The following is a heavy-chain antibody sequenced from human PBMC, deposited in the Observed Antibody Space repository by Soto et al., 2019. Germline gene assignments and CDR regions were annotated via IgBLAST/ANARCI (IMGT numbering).Heavy chain of an antibody. CDR3: AKIAEAVAGTVYGY. D-gene: IGHD6-19*01. Sequence: HPGGSLRLSCVASGFPFSSNAMGWVRQAPGRGLEWISGVSGGGGRTYYADSVKGRFTISRDNSKDTLYLQMSSLRAEDTAKYYCAKIAEAVAGTVYGYWGQGTLVT. CDR2: VSGGGGRT. CDR1: GFPFSSNA. J-gene: IGHJ4*02. V-gene: IGHV3-23*01.